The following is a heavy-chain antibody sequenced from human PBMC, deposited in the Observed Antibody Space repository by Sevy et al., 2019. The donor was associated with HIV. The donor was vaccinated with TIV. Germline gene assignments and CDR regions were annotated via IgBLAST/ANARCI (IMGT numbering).Heavy chain of an antibody. CDR1: GYDFKNYW. CDR3: ARHPYCGGDCFIDS. CDR2: VFPGDSDT. Sequence: GESLKISCQASGYDFKNYWIGWVCHVPGGGLEWMGIVFPGDSDTRYSPSFEGQVTISADKSKTTAYLHWNSLKASDSGIFYCARHPYCGGDCFIDSWGQGTMVTVSS. D-gene: IGHD2-21*02. J-gene: IGHJ4*02. V-gene: IGHV5-51*01.